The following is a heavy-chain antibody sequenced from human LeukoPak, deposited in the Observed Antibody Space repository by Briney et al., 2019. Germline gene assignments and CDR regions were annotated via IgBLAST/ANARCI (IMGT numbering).Heavy chain of an antibody. CDR1: GLTFIYAW. D-gene: IGHD2-21*01. Sequence: KPGGYLRLSCAASGLTFIYAWMSWVRQAPGKGLEWVGRIKSKGSGGTTDYAAPVKGRFTISRDDSKNTVYLQMNSLKTEDTAIYYCIHIGSIPDRFDSWGQGTQVTVSS. CDR3: IHIGSIPDRFDS. J-gene: IGHJ4*02. CDR2: IKSKGSGGTT. V-gene: IGHV3-15*01.